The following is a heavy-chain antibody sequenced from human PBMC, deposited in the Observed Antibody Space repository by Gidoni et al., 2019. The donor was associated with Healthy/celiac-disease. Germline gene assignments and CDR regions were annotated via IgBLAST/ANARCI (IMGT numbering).Heavy chain of an antibody. J-gene: IGHJ4*02. CDR3: AKPVGGNSFDY. V-gene: IGHV3-30*18. Sequence: QVQLVESGGGVVQPGRSLRLSCAASGSTFSTYGMHWVRQAPGKGLEWVAVILYDGSNKYYADSVKGRFTISRDNSKNTLYLQMNSLRAEDTAMYYCAKPVGGNSFDYWGQGTLVTVSS. D-gene: IGHD2-21*02. CDR2: ILYDGSNK. CDR1: GSTFSTYG.